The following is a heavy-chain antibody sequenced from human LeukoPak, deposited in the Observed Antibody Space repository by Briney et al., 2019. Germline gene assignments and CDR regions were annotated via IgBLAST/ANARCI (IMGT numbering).Heavy chain of an antibody. CDR3: ARDGLGLSDVLRFLEWSFDY. J-gene: IGHJ4*02. CDR1: GGSISSSSYY. Sequence: SETLSLTCTVSGGSISSSSYYWGWIRQPPGKGLEWIGSIYYSGSTYYNPSLKSRVTISVDTSKNQFSLKLSSVTAADTAVYYCARDGLGLSDVLRFLEWSFDYWGQGTLVTVSS. D-gene: IGHD3-3*01. V-gene: IGHV4-39*07. CDR2: IYYSGST.